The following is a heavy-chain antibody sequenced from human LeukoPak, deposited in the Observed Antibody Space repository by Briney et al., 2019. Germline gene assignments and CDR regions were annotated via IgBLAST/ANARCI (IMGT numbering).Heavy chain of an antibody. D-gene: IGHD6-6*01. CDR2: INHSGST. J-gene: IGHJ4*02. CDR1: GGSFSGYY. V-gene: IGHV4-34*01. CDR3: ARAEYSSSSAYSD. Sequence: PSETLSLTCAVYGGSFSGYYWSWICQPPGKGLEWIGEINHSGSTNYNPSLKSRVTISVDTSKNQFSLKLSSVTAADTAVYYCARAEYSSSSAYSDWGQGTLVTVSS.